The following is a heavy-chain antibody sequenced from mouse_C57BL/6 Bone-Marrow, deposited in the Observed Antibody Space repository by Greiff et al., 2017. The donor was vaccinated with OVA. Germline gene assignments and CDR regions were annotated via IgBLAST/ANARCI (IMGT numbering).Heavy chain of an antibody. D-gene: IGHD1-1*01. J-gene: IGHJ1*03. Sequence: QVQLQQPGAELVKPGASVKLSCKASGYTFTSYWMQWVKQRPGQGLEWIGEIDPCDSYTNYNQKFKGKATLTVDTSSSTAYMKLSSLTSEDSSVYYCASSTVVNWYFDVWGTGTTVTVSS. CDR1: GYTFTSYW. CDR3: ASSTVVNWYFDV. CDR2: IDPCDSYT. V-gene: IGHV1-50*01.